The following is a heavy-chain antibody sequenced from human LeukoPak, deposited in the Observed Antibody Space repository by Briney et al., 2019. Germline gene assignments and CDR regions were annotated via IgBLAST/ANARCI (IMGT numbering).Heavy chain of an antibody. CDR3: ARDKGHFDVDY. Sequence: SETLSLTCTVSGGSISSYYWSWIRQPPGKGLEWIGYIYYSGSTNYNPSLKSRVTISVDTSKNQFSLKLSSVTAADTAVYYCARDKGHFDVDYWGQGTLVTVSS. J-gene: IGHJ4*02. D-gene: IGHD3-9*01. CDR2: IYYSGST. V-gene: IGHV4-59*01. CDR1: GGSISSYY.